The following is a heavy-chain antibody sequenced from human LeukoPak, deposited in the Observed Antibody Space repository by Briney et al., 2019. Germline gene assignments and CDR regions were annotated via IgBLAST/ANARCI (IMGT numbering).Heavy chain of an antibody. D-gene: IGHD6-19*01. CDR1: GFSFSNYA. V-gene: IGHV3-30*04. Sequence: PGRSLRLSCATSGFSFSNYAMHWVRQPPGKGLEWVTVISYDGGKKYYAGSVKGRFTISRDNSKNTLYVQMNSLRGSDTAVYYCARDRGRQAVAGSYDAFDIWGQGTTVIVSS. CDR3: ARDRGRQAVAGSYDAFDI. CDR2: ISYDGGKK. J-gene: IGHJ3*02.